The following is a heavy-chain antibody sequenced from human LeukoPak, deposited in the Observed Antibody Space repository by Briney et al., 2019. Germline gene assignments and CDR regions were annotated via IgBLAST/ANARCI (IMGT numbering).Heavy chain of an antibody. CDR2: IYYSGST. CDR1: GGSISSSSYY. D-gene: IGHD4-17*01. CDR3: ARAFYGDPFDY. Sequence: PSETLSLTCTVSGGSISSSSYYWGWIRQPPGKGLEWIGSIYYSGSTYYNPSLKSRVTISVVTSTNQFSLKLSSVTAADTAMYYCARAFYGDPFDYWGQEPWSPSPQ. V-gene: IGHV4-39*07. J-gene: IGHJ4*01.